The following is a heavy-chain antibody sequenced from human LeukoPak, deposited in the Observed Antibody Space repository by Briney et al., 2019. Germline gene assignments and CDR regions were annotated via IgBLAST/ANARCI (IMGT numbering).Heavy chain of an antibody. CDR3: ARETTGFGSDYYYYYMDV. CDR2: IKQDGSEK. J-gene: IGHJ6*03. V-gene: IGHV3-7*01. D-gene: IGHD1-14*01. Sequence: GGSLRLSCAASGFTFSSYWMSWVRQAPGKGLEWVANIKQDGSEKYYVDSVKGRFTISRDNAKNSLYLQMNSLRAEDTAVYYCARETTGFGSDYYYYYMDVWGKGTTVTVSS. CDR1: GFTFSSYW.